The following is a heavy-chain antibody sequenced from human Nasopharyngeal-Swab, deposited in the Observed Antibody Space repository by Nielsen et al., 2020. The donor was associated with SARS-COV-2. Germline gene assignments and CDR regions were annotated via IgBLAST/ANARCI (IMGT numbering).Heavy chain of an antibody. Sequence: WVRQAPGQSLEWMGWINGDTGNTKYPEKFQGRVTITRDRSTKTAYMELRSLRSEDTAVYYCARERPEHYFDLWGPGTQVTVSS. D-gene: IGHD2-21*01. CDR3: ARERPEHYFDL. J-gene: IGHJ4*02. V-gene: IGHV1-3*01. CDR2: INGDTGNT.